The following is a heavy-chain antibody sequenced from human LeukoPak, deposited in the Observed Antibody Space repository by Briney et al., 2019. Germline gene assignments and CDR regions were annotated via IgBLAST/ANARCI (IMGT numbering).Heavy chain of an antibody. D-gene: IGHD2-2*01. CDR2: INPSGGST. CDR1: GYTFTSYY. V-gene: IGHV1-46*01. Sequence: ASVKVSCKASGYTFTSYYMHWVRQAPGQGLEWMGIINPSGGSTSYAQKLQGRVTMTTDTSTSTAYMELRSLRSDDTAVYYCARNRLLPYYYYYMDVWGKGTTVTVSS. J-gene: IGHJ6*03. CDR3: ARNRLLPYYYYYMDV.